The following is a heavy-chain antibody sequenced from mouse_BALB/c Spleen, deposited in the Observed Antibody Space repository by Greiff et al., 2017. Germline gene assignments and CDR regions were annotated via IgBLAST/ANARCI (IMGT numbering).Heavy chain of an antibody. Sequence: EVKLLESGPGLVKPSQSLSLTCTVTGYSITSDYAWNWIRQFPGNKLEWMGYISYSGSTSYNPSLKSRISITRDTSKNQFFLQLNSVTTEDTATYYCASYYGNYEGFFYAMDYWGQGTSVTVSS. CDR1: GYSITSDYA. J-gene: IGHJ4*01. CDR2: ISYSGST. CDR3: ASYYGNYEGFFYAMDY. D-gene: IGHD2-1*01. V-gene: IGHV3-2*02.